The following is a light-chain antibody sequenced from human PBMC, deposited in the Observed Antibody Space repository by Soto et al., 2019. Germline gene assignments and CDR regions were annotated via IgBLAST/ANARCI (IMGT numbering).Light chain of an antibody. CDR2: DIN. CDR3: LLSYSGTKV. V-gene: IGLV7-46*01. J-gene: IGLJ3*02. CDR1: TGAVTSGHY. Sequence: QAVVTQEPSLTVSPGGTVTLTCGSTTGAVTSGHYPDWVQQKPAQAPRTLIYDINNRHSWTPARFSGSLLGGKAALTLSGAQPEDEAEYYCLLSYSGTKVFGGGTKVTVL.